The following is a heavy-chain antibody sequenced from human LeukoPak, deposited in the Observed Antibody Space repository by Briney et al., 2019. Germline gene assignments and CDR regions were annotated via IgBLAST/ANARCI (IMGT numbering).Heavy chain of an antibody. J-gene: IGHJ5*02. D-gene: IGHD3-10*01. CDR3: ASSGDSWFGELSGWFDP. Sequence: PSETLSLTCTVSGGSISSYYWSWIRQPPGKGLEWIGYIYYSGSTNYNPSLKSRVTISVDTSKNQFSLKLSSVTAADTAVYYCASSGDSWFGELSGWFDPWGQGTLVTVSS. CDR1: GGSISSYY. CDR2: IYYSGST. V-gene: IGHV4-59*01.